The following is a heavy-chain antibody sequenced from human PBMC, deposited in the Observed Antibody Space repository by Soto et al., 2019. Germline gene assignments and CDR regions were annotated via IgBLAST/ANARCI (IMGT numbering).Heavy chain of an antibody. J-gene: IGHJ4*02. CDR3: ARDSDTSGYSKADY. D-gene: IGHD5-18*01. CDR2: INGDGAST. V-gene: IGHV3-74*01. Sequence: EVQLVESGGGLVQPGGSLRLSCAASGFTFSTFWMHWVRQVPGKGLVRVSRINGDGASTSYADSVKGRFTIARDNAKNALLLQTNSLRGEETAAYYCARDSDTSGYSKADYWGQGALVSVSS. CDR1: GFTFSTFW.